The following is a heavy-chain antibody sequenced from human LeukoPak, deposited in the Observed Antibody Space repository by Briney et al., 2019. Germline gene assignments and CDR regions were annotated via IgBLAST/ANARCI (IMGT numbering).Heavy chain of an antibody. CDR3: ASDRRGYCSGGSCYYRGPFDY. D-gene: IGHD2-15*01. CDR2: INHSGST. CDR1: GGSFSGYY. V-gene: IGHV4-34*01. J-gene: IGHJ4*02. Sequence: SETLSLTCAVYGGSFSGYYWSWIRQPPGKGLEWIGEINHSGSTNYNPSLKSRVTISVDTSKNQFSLKLSSVTAADTAVYYCASDRRGYCSGGSCYYRGPFDYWGQGTLVTVSS.